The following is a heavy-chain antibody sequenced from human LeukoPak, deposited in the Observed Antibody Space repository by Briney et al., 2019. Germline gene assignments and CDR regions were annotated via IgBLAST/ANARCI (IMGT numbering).Heavy chain of an antibody. D-gene: IGHD6-19*01. CDR3: AKRCVRGWSTDAFDF. V-gene: IGHV3-30*02. CDR1: GFTFSSYG. Sequence: GGSLRLSCAASGFTFSSYGMHWVRQAPGKGLEWVAFIRYDGSNKYYADSVKGRFTISRDNSKNTLYLQMNSLRAEDTAVYYCAKRCVRGWSTDAFDFWGQGTMVTVSS. J-gene: IGHJ3*01. CDR2: IRYDGSNK.